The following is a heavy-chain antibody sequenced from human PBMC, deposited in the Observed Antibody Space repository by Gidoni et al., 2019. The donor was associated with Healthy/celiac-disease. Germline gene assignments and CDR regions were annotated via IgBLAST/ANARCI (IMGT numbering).Heavy chain of an antibody. D-gene: IGHD5-18*01. Sequence: VQLVQSGAEVTKPGASVKVSCKAAGYTFTSYGISGVRQAPGQGLEWMGWISAYKCNPTDAQKLQGRVTMSTDTSTSTAYMELRSLRSDDPAVYYCARDPSGTAMGVSFDYWGQGTLVTVSS. J-gene: IGHJ4*02. CDR2: ISAYKCNP. V-gene: IGHV1-18*01. CDR1: GYTFTSYG. CDR3: ARDPSGTAMGVSFDY.